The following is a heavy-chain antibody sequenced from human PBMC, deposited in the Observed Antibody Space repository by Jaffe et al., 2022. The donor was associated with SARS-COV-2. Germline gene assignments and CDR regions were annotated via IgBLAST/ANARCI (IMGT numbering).Heavy chain of an antibody. CDR1: GGSISSYY. V-gene: IGHV4-59*01. J-gene: IGHJ2*01. CDR3: ARGRGYSYGWPIGANWYFDL. D-gene: IGHD5-18*01. Sequence: QVQLQESGPGLVKPSETLSLTCTVSGGSISSYYWSWIRQPPGKGLEWIGYIYYSGSTNYNPSLKSRVTISVDTSKNQFSLKLSSVTAADTAVYYCARGRGYSYGWPIGANWYFDLWGRGTLVTVSS. CDR2: IYYSGST.